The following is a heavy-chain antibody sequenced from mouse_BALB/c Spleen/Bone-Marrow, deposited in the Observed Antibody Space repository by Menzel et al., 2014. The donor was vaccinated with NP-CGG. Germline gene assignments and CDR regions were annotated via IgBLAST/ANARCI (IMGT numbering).Heavy chain of an antibody. V-gene: IGHV1S56*01. Sequence: ESGPELVKPGASVKMSCKASGYTFTSYFIHWVKQRPGQGLEWIGWIYPGDGSTKYNEKSKGKTTLTADKSSSPAYMLLSSLTSEDSAIFFCAYYRYDEYFDVWGAGTTVTVSS. CDR1: GYTFTSYF. CDR3: AYYRYDEYFDV. CDR2: IYPGDGST. J-gene: IGHJ1*01. D-gene: IGHD2-14*01.